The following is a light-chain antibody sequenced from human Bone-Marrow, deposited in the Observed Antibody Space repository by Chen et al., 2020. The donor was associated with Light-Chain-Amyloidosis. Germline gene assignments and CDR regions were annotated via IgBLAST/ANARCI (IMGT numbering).Light chain of an antibody. CDR2: DAS. CDR3: HQYENLPFT. J-gene: IGKJ3*01. Sequence: DIQMTQSPSSLSASVGDRVIISCQASQDIITSLNWFQLKPGKAPKLLIYDASNLQTRVPSRFTGSGSGTHFTLAISSLHPDDIATYYCHQYENLPFTFGPGTKVEMK. CDR1: QDIITS. V-gene: IGKV1-33*01.